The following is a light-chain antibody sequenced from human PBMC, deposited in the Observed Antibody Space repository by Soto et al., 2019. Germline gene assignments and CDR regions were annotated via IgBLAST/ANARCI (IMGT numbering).Light chain of an antibody. V-gene: IGKV1-8*01. Sequence: AIRMTQSPSSLSASIEDRVTITCRASQGISSSLAWYQEKPGKAPKLLISAASSLQSGVPSRFSGSGSGTDFTLTISSLQPDDFATYYCQHYNSYSEAFGQGTKVDIK. CDR2: AAS. J-gene: IGKJ1*01. CDR3: QHYNSYSEA. CDR1: QGISSS.